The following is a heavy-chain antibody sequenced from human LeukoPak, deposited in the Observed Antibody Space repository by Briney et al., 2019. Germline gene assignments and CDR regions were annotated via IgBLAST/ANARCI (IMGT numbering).Heavy chain of an antibody. CDR3: ARGGGWFDP. CDR2: IYYSGST. CDR1: GGSISSGGYS. Sequence: SETLSLTCAVSGGSISSGGYSWSWIRQPPGKGLEWIGYIYYSGSTYYNPSLKSRLTISVDTSKNQFSLKLSSVTAADTAVYYCARGGGWFDPWGQGTLVTVSS. J-gene: IGHJ5*02. V-gene: IGHV4-30-4*07. D-gene: IGHD3-16*01.